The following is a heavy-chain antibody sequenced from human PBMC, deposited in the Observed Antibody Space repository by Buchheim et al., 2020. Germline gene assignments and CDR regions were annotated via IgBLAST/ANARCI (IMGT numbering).Heavy chain of an antibody. CDR1: GGSISSSNW. J-gene: IGHJ4*02. CDR3: ARVPAAKTYYFDY. D-gene: IGHD2-2*01. Sequence: QVQLQESGPGLVKPSGTLSLTCAVSGGSISSSNWWSWVRQPPGKGLGWIGEIYHSGSTNYNPSLKSRVTISVDKSNNHFPLKMSSVTAADTAVYYCARVPAAKTYYFDYWGQGTL. V-gene: IGHV4-4*02. CDR2: IYHSGST.